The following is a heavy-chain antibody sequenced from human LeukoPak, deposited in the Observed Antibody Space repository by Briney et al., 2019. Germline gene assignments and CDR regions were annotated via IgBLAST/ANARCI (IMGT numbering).Heavy chain of an antibody. J-gene: IGHJ3*02. CDR3: AKVLSSGYSMDAFDI. V-gene: IGHV3-23*01. Sequence: GGSLRLSCAASGFTFSSYAMSWVRQAPGKGLEWVSAISGSGGSTYYADSVKGRFTISRDNSKNTLYLQINSLRAEDTAVYYCAKVLSSGYSMDAFDIWGQGTMVTVSS. CDR1: GFTFSSYA. CDR2: ISGSGGST. D-gene: IGHD3-22*01.